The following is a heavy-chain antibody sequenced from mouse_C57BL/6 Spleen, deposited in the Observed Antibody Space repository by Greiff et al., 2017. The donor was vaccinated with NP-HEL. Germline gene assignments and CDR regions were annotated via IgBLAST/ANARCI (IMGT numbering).Heavy chain of an antibody. CDR2: INPNNGGT. J-gene: IGHJ2*01. D-gene: IGHD2-2*01. CDR1: GYTFTDYY. Sequence: EVQLQQSGPELVKPGASVKISCKASGYTFTDYYMNWVKQSHGKSLEWIGDINPNNGGTSYNQKFKGKATLTVDKSSSTAYMELRSLTSEDSAVYYCATIWSRRGDYWGQGTTLTVSS. CDR3: ATIWSRRGDY. V-gene: IGHV1-26*01.